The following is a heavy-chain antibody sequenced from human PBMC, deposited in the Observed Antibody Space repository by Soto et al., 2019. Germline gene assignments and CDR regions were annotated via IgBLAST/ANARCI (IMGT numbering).Heavy chain of an antibody. Sequence: GGSLRLSCAASGFTFSSYGMHWVRQAPGKGLEWVAVIWYDGSNKYYADSVKGRFTISSDNSKNTLYLQMNSLRAEDTAVYYCSRDRCEGDQTQFYFCGQRSLVIGSS. CDR3: SRDRCEGDQTQFYF. J-gene: IGHJ1*01. CDR2: IWYDGSNK. V-gene: IGHV3-33*01. D-gene: IGHD2-21*02. CDR1: GFTFSSYG.